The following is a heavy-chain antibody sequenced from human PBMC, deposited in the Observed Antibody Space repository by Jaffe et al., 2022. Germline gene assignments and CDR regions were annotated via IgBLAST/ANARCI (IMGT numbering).Heavy chain of an antibody. Sequence: EVQLVESGGGLVQPGGSLRLSCAASGFTFSTYTMNWVRQAPGKGLEWVSYISSSSDTIYYADSVKGRFTFSRDNAKNSVYLQMNSLRVEDTAVYYCARDRYGDYAFDIWGQGTMVTVSS. CDR2: ISSSSDTI. CDR3: ARDRYGDYAFDI. D-gene: IGHD4-17*01. CDR1: GFTFSTYT. J-gene: IGHJ3*02. V-gene: IGHV3-48*01.